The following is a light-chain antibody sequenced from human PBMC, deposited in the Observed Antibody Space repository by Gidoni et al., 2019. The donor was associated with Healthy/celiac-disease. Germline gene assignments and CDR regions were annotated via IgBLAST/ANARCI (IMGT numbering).Light chain of an antibody. CDR1: QDISNY. V-gene: IGKV1-33*01. J-gene: IGKJ5*01. Sequence: DIQMTQSPSSLSSSVGDRVTITCQASQDISNYLNWDQQKPGKAPKLLIYDASNLETGVPSRFSGSGSGTDFTFTIISLQPEDIATYYCQQYDNLPITFGQXTRLEIK. CDR3: QQYDNLPIT. CDR2: DAS.